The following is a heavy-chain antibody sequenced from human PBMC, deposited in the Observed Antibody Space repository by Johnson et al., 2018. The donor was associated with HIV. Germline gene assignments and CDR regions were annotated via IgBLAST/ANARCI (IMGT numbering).Heavy chain of an antibody. CDR3: AKVVTGEDDAFDI. Sequence: VQLVESGGGLIQPGGSLRLSCAASGFTVSSNYMSWVRQAPGKGLEWVAVISYDGSNKYYADSVKGRFTISRDNSKNTLYLQMNSLRAEDTAVYYCAKVVTGEDDAFDIWGQGTMVTVSS. J-gene: IGHJ3*02. CDR2: ISYDGSNK. CDR1: GFTVSSNY. V-gene: IGHV3-30*18. D-gene: IGHD7-27*01.